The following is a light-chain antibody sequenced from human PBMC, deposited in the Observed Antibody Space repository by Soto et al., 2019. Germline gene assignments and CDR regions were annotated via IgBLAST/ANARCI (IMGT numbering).Light chain of an antibody. Sequence: EIVLTQSPGTLSLSPGERATLSCRASQSVSSSYLAWYQQKPGQAPRVLIYGASSSATGIPDRFSGSGSGTDFNLTISRLEPEEFAVYYCRQYGSSPYTFGQGTKLEIK. V-gene: IGKV3-20*01. CDR2: GAS. CDR3: RQYGSSPYT. CDR1: QSVSSSY. J-gene: IGKJ2*01.